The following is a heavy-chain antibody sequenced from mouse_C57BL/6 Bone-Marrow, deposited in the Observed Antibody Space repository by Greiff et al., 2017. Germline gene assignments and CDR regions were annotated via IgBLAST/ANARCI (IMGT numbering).Heavy chain of an antibody. J-gene: IGHJ4*01. CDR1: GFSLTSYG. V-gene: IGHV2-9*01. D-gene: IGHD2-4*01. Sequence: VQGVESGPGLVAPSQSLSITCTVSGFSLTSYGVDWVRQPPGKGLEWLGVIWGGGSTNYNSALMSRLSISKDNSKSQVFLKMNSLQADDTAIYYCAKSRLSYYYAMDYWGQGTSVTVSS. CDR2: IWGGGST. CDR3: AKSRLSYYYAMDY.